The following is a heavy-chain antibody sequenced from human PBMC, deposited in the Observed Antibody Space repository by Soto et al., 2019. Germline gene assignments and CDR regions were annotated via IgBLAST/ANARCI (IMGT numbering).Heavy chain of an antibody. V-gene: IGHV3-15*01. CDR2: IKNKTDGGTT. CDR1: GFTFSNAW. Sequence: EVQLVETGGGLVKPGGSLRLSCAASGFTFSNAWMSWVGQAPGKGLEWVGRIKNKTDGGTTDYAAPVKGRFTISRDDSKNTLYLQMNSLKTADTAVYYCTRDRDGSGTPGSYYYYYMDVWGKGTTVTVSS. CDR3: TRDRDGSGTPGSYYYYYMDV. J-gene: IGHJ6*03. D-gene: IGHD3-10*01.